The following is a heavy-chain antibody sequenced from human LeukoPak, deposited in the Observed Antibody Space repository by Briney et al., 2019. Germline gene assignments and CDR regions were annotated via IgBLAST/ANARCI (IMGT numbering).Heavy chain of an antibody. CDR1: GFSFSSYW. CDR3: TRGSDS. CDR2: INGDGSIT. J-gene: IGHJ4*02. Sequence: GGSLRLSCAASGFSFSSYWMHWVRRAPGKGLVWVSRINGDGSITTNADSVKGRFTISRDNAKNTVYLQMNSLRAEDTAVYYCTRGSDSWGQGTLVTVSS. V-gene: IGHV3-74*01.